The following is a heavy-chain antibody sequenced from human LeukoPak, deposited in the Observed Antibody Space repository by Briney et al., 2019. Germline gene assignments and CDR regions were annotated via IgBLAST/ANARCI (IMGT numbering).Heavy chain of an antibody. CDR2: IIPIFGTA. Sequence: GASVKVSCKASGGTFSSYAISWVRQAPGQGLEWMGGIIPIFGTANYAQKFQGRVTITADESTSTAYMELSSLRSEDTAVYYCARDPGSTYGNAFDIWGQGTMVTVSS. CDR1: GGTFSSYA. J-gene: IGHJ3*02. V-gene: IGHV1-69*13. CDR3: ARDPGSTYGNAFDI. D-gene: IGHD5-18*01.